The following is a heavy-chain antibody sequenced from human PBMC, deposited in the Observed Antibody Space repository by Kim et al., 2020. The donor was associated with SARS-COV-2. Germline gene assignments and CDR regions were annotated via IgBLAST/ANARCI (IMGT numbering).Heavy chain of an antibody. CDR1: GGSFSGYS. V-gene: IGHV4-34*01. Sequence: SETLSLTCAVYGGSFSGYSWTWIRQPPGKGLEWIGEISDSGSTNYNPSLQSRVSISKDTSKNQFSLRLRSVTAADTAMYYCARVRAGVVPAPVLGLGPYYDYYIMDVWGRGTTVTVSS. J-gene: IGHJ6*02. CDR2: ISDSGST. CDR3: ARVRAGVVPAPVLGLGPYYDYYIMDV. D-gene: IGHD3-16*01.